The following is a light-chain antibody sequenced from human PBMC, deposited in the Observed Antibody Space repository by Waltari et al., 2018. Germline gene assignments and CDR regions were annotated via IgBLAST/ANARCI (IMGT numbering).Light chain of an antibody. J-gene: IGKJ1*01. CDR2: AAS. Sequence: DFQMTQSPSSLSASVGDRVTIPCRASQNINTSLNWYQQKPGKAPNLLIYAASTLQNGVPLRFSGSGSGTDFTLTISSLQPEDFATYYCQQSDSTPRTFGQGTRVEIK. CDR1: QNINTS. CDR3: QQSDSTPRT. V-gene: IGKV1-39*01.